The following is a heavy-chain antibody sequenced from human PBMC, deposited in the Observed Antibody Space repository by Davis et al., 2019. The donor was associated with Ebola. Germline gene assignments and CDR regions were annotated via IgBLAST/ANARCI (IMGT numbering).Heavy chain of an antibody. CDR1: GIPLSNLG. CDR2: IGTSATP. CDR3: SRYSFAWYYFAN. Sequence: GESLKISCAVSGIPLSNLGIRWVRQAPGKGLEWVSTIGTSATPHYPDSVKGRFTVSRDNSRNTVYLQMNSLRAEDTALYYCSRYSFAWYYFANWGQGALVTVSS. D-gene: IGHD6-19*01. J-gene: IGHJ4*02. V-gene: IGHV3-23*01.